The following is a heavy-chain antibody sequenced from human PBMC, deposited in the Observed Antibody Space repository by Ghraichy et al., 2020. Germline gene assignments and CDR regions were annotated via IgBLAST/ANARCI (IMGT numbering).Heavy chain of an antibody. V-gene: IGHV3-23*01. CDR1: GFTFSSYA. Sequence: GSLRLSCAASGFTFSSYAMSWVRQAPGKGLEWVSAISGSGGSTYYADSVKGRFTISRDNSKNTLYLQMNSLRAEDTAVYYCAKAGGDYSYYYYYYMDVWGKGTTVTVSS. J-gene: IGHJ6*03. CDR2: ISGSGGST. D-gene: IGHD2-21*02. CDR3: AKAGGDYSYYYYYYMDV.